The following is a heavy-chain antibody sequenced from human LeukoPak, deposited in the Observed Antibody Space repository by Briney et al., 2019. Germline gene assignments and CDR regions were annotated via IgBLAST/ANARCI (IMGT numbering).Heavy chain of an antibody. D-gene: IGHD4-23*01. V-gene: IGHV1-69*13. Sequence: SVKVSCKASGGTFSSYAISWVRQAPGQGLEWMGGIIPIFGTANYAQKFQGRVTITADESTSTAYMELSSLRSEDTAVYYCATDYGGNSVRDAFDIWGQGTMVTVSS. J-gene: IGHJ3*02. CDR2: IIPIFGTA. CDR3: ATDYGGNSVRDAFDI. CDR1: GGTFSSYA.